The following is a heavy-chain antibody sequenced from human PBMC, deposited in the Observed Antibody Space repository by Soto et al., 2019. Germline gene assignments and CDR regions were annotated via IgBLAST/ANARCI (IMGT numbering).Heavy chain of an antibody. D-gene: IGHD5-12*01. CDR1: GFTFTSYA. CDR3: AKDLLYSGYGLPTHSFDI. J-gene: IGHJ3*02. Sequence: VQLVESGGGVVQPGRSLRLSCAASGFTFTSYAMHWVRQVPGKGLEWVAVISYDGRNKYYADSVKGRFTISRDNSKNTLDLQMNSLRAEDTAVYYCAKDLLYSGYGLPTHSFDIWGEGTMVTVSS. V-gene: IGHV3-30*18. CDR2: ISYDGRNK.